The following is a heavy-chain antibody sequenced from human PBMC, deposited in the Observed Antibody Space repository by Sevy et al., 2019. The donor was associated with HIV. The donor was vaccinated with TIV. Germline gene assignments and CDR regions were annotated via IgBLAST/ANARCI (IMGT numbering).Heavy chain of an antibody. J-gene: IGHJ4*02. CDR3: ARDRGEILSSAFNY. Sequence: GGSLRLSCAASGFTFSEYGMHWVRQAPGKGLEWVEVISHDGRNNKYNADSVKGRFTISRDNSKNTLYLQMNSLRAEDTAIYYCARDRGEILSSAFNYWGQGTLVTVSS. D-gene: IGHD3-10*01. V-gene: IGHV3-30*04. CDR1: GFTFSEYG. CDR2: ISHDGRNNK.